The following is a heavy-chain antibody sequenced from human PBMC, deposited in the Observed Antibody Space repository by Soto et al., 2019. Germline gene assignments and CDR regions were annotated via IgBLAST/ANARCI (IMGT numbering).Heavy chain of an antibody. Sequence: QVQLVQSGVEVKKPGASVKVSCKASGYTFTSYGISWVRQAPGQGLEWMGWISPYNGNTNHAQRFQGRVTMTTDTSTSTVYMELRSLRSDDTAVYYCAREGPAMGDVDYWGQGTLVNVSS. D-gene: IGHD2-2*01. J-gene: IGHJ4*02. CDR3: AREGPAMGDVDY. CDR1: GYTFTSYG. V-gene: IGHV1-18*01. CDR2: ISPYNGNT.